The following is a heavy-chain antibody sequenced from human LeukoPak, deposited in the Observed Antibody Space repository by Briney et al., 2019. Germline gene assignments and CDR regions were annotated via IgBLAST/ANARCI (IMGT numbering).Heavy chain of an antibody. CDR1: GGSISSSSYY. CDR2: IYYSGTT. J-gene: IGHJ5*02. V-gene: IGHV4-39*07. CDR3: VRVLWAYDILTGSGSSWFDP. Sequence: SETLSLTCTVSGGSISSSSYYWGWIRQPPGKGLESIGSIYYSGTTYYNPSLKGRVTISVDTSKNQFSLKLSSVTAADTAVYYCVRVLWAYDILTGSGSSWFDPWGQGTLVTVSS. D-gene: IGHD3-9*01.